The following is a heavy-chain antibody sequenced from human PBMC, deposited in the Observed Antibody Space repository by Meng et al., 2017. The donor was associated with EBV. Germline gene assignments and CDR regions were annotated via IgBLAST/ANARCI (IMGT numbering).Heavy chain of an antibody. J-gene: IGHJ4*02. CDR3: ASESGRGFTPDF. D-gene: IGHD3-10*01. Sequence: QVEVGQAVAELKRPGSSVKTSCKTSGGPFRSDAVSWVRQGPGQGLEWLGGLIPMSGAPHYAQKFQDRVTITADEYTRTHYMELSSLRSDDTAMYYCASESGRGFTPDFWGQGTLVTVSS. CDR2: LIPMSGAP. V-gene: IGHV1-69*01. CDR1: GGPFRSDA.